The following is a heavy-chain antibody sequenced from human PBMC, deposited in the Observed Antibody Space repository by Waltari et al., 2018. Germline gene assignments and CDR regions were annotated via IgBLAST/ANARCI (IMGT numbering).Heavy chain of an antibody. D-gene: IGHD2-2*01. J-gene: IGHJ4*02. V-gene: IGHV1-2*06. CDR2: ITPNSGAT. CDR1: GYTFIGYY. Sequence: VHLVQSGADVKNTGASVRVSCKASGYTFIGYYPHWVRQAPGQGLEWMGRITPNSGATVYAQNLQGRVTMTRDTSISTAYMELSRLTSDDTAVYYCVRDGHKYDFDFWGQGTLVTVPS. CDR3: VRDGHKYDFDF.